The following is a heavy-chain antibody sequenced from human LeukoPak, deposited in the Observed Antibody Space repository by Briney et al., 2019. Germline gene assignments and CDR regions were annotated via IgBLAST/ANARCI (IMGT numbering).Heavy chain of an antibody. CDR2: INPSGGST. CDR3: ARVPAALYYFDY. CDR1: GYTFTSYY. Sequence: ASVKVSCKASGYTFTSYYMHWVRQAPGQGLEGMGIINPSGGSTSYAQKFQGRVTMTRDTSTSTVYMELSSLRSEDTAVYYCARVPAALYYFDYWGQGTLVTVSS. V-gene: IGHV1-46*01. J-gene: IGHJ4*02. D-gene: IGHD2-2*01.